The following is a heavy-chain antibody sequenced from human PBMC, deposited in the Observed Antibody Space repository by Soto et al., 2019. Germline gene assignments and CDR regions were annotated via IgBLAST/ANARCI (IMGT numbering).Heavy chain of an antibody. Sequence: EVQLVESGGGLVQPGGSLRLSCAASGFSFSGYSLNWVRQAPGKGLEWISYLSFGNHRTLYANCATGRFTVSRDDAKQLLYLQMNGLRDEDTAVYYCARDSGSGYSMDVWGQGTTVTVSS. CDR2: LSFGNHRT. V-gene: IGHV3-48*02. J-gene: IGHJ6*02. D-gene: IGHD5-12*01. CDR1: GFSFSGYS. CDR3: ARDSGSGYSMDV.